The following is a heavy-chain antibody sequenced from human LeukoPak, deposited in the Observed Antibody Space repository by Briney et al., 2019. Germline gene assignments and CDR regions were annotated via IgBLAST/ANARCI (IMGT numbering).Heavy chain of an antibody. CDR2: ISGSGGST. CDR3: ARDNGEGFFDY. CDR1: GFPFSTYA. J-gene: IGHJ4*02. Sequence: GGSLRLSCAASGFPFSTYAMSWVRQAPGKGLEWVSVISGSGGSTYYADSVKGRFTISRDNSKNTLYLQMNSLRAEDTAVYYCARDNGEGFFDYWGQGTLVTVSS. V-gene: IGHV3-23*01. D-gene: IGHD2-8*01.